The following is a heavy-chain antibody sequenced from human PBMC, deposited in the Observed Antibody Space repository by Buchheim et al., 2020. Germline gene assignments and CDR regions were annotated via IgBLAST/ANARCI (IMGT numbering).Heavy chain of an antibody. D-gene: IGHD5-12*01. CDR1: GFTFSSFA. CDR2: ISGSDGSP. V-gene: IGHV3-23*01. CDR3: AKDRGGNNIYYDMDV. J-gene: IGHJ6*02. Sequence: EVQLLESGGGLVQPGGSLRLSCAASGFTFSSFAMHWVRQAPGKGLEWVSAISGSDGSPYSADCVKGRFTISRDKSKNTLYLQINTLRAENTAVYYCAKDRGGNNIYYDMDVWGQGTT.